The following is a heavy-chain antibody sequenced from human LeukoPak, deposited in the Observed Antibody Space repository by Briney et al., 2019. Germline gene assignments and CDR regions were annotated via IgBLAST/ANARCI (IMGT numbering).Heavy chain of an antibody. Sequence: GGSLRLSCAASGFTFSDYWMTWVRQAPGKGLEWVANIKQDGSEIYFLGSVKGRFTISRDNAKNSLYLQMNSLRAEDTAVYYCARDSTFDGGNSHFDYWGQGTLVTVSS. CDR2: IKQDGSEI. J-gene: IGHJ4*02. CDR1: GFTFSDYW. D-gene: IGHD4-23*01. CDR3: ARDSTFDGGNSHFDY. V-gene: IGHV3-7*03.